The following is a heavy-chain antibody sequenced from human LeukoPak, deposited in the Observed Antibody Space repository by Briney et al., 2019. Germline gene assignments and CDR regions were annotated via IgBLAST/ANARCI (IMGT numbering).Heavy chain of an antibody. J-gene: IGHJ4*02. Sequence: GGSLRLSCAASGFTLRTYAMSWVRQAPGKGLEWISGITGSGGSTYYADSVKGRFTISRDNSKNTLYLQMNSLRAEDTAVYSCARGPALALSFFDYWGQGTLVTASS. CDR3: ARGPALALSFFDY. CDR2: ITGSGGST. V-gene: IGHV3-23*01. D-gene: IGHD3-3*02. CDR1: GFTLRTYA.